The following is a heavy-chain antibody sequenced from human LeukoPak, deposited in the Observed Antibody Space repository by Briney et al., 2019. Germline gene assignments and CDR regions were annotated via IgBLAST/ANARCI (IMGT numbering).Heavy chain of an antibody. D-gene: IGHD3-10*01. J-gene: IGHJ4*02. Sequence: ASMKVSCKASGYTFTGYYMHWVRQAPGQGLEWMGWINPNSGGTNYAQKFQGRVTMTRDTSISTAYMELSRLRSDDTAVYYCARARRSITMVRGVISGFGYWGQGTLVTVSS. CDR1: GYTFTGYY. CDR2: INPNSGGT. CDR3: ARARRSITMVRGVISGFGY. V-gene: IGHV1-2*02.